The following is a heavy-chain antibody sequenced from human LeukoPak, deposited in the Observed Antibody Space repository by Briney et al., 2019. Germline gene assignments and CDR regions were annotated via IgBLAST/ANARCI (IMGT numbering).Heavy chain of an antibody. J-gene: IGHJ4*02. CDR2: ISYSGNT. Sequence: SETLSLTCTVSRGSISSSSYYWGWIRQAPGKGLEWVGSISYSGNTYYSPSLKSRLTMSVDTSMNQFSLKLRSVTAADTAVYYCARHSKRGYCSGASCYRLWGQETLVAVSA. D-gene: IGHD2-15*01. CDR1: RGSISSSSYY. CDR3: ARHSKRGYCSGASCYRL. V-gene: IGHV4-39*01.